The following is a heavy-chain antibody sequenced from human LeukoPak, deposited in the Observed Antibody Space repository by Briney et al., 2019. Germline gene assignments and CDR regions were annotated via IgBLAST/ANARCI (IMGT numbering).Heavy chain of an antibody. CDR3: AREETTVTHNWFDP. V-gene: IGHV4-28*03. Sequence: PSDTLSLTCAVSGYSISSSNWWGWIRQPPGKGLEWIGYIYYSGSIYYNPSLKSRVTMSVDTSKNQFSLKLSSVTAADTAVYYCAREETTVTHNWFDPWGQGTLVTVSS. CDR2: IYYSGSI. D-gene: IGHD4-17*01. CDR1: GYSISSSNW. J-gene: IGHJ5*02.